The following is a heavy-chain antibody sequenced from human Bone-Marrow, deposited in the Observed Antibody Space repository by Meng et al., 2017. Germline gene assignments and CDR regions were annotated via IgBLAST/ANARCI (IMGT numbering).Heavy chain of an antibody. CDR2: INGYTGKT. V-gene: IGHV1-18*01. Sequence: QVQLVQSGAEVKKPGGSVKVSCQTSGYTFSNYAISWVRQAPGQGLEWMGWINGYTGKTKYTQKVQDRVTMTTDTSTRAAYMELRSLGFEDTAVYYCVRGDGDDYDFHWYFDLWGRGTLVTVSS. D-gene: IGHD3-22*01. CDR1: GYTFSNYA. J-gene: IGHJ2*01. CDR3: VRGDGDDYDFHWYFDL.